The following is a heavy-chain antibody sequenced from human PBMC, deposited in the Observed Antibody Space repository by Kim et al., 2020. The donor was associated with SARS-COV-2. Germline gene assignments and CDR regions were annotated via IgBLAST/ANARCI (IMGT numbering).Heavy chain of an antibody. CDR3: ARVSSSSWYRPLDY. CDR1: GGSISSGGYY. D-gene: IGHD6-13*01. V-gene: IGHV4-31*03. CDR2: IYYSGST. J-gene: IGHJ4*02. Sequence: SETLSLTCTVSGGSISSGGYYWSWIRQHPGKGLEWIGYIYYSGSTYYNPSLKSRVTISVDTSKNQFSQKMSSVTAADTAVYYGARVSSSSWYRPLDYWGQGTLVTVSS.